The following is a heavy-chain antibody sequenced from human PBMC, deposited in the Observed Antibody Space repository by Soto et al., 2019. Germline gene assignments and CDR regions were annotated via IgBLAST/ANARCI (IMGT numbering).Heavy chain of an antibody. CDR1: GGSIISNYW. D-gene: IGHD1-20*01. J-gene: IGHJ4*02. CDR3: ARHGGKLGITGTMGNFDY. CDR2: MYYSGTT. V-gene: IGHV4-39*01. Sequence: PSETLSLTCAVSGGSIISNYWWAWIRQSPGEGLVWIGSMYYSGTTYSNPSLQSRVTISVDTSNNQFSLKLTSVTAADTSVYYCARHGGKLGITGTMGNFDYWGQGSLVTVSS.